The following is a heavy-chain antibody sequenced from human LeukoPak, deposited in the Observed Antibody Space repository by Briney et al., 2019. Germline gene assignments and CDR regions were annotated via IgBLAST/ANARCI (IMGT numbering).Heavy chain of an antibody. CDR3: ARGGGYCSSTSCSGLDY. D-gene: IGHD2-2*03. CDR1: GFTFSSYA. Sequence: QPGGSLRLSCAASGFTFSSYAMHWVRQAPGKGLEWVAVISYDGSNKYYADSVKGRFTISRDNSKNTLYLQMNSLRAEDTAVYYCARGGGYCSSTSCSGLDYWGQGTLVTVSS. V-gene: IGHV3-30-3*01. J-gene: IGHJ4*02. CDR2: ISYDGSNK.